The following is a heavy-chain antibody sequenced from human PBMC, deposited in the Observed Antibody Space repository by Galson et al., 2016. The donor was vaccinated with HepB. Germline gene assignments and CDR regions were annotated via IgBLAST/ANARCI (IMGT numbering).Heavy chain of an antibody. CDR1: GFTFRSYA. Sequence: SLRLSCAASGFTFRSYAMSWVRQAPGKGLEWVSTMTDSGGSTYYADSVKGRFTISRDNSKNTLFLQMNSLRVKDTAMYYCAKRTSHDYGALIDYWGQGTLVTVSS. V-gene: IGHV3-23*01. J-gene: IGHJ4*02. CDR2: MTDSGGST. CDR3: AKRTSHDYGALIDY. D-gene: IGHD4-17*01.